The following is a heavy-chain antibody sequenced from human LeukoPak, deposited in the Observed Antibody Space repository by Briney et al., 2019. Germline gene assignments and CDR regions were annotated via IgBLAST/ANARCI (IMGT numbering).Heavy chain of an antibody. CDR1: GFTFSDYW. Sequence: PGGSLRLSCAASGFTFSDYWMHWVRQAPGKGLVWVSRINSDGRNIRYADSVKGRFTISRDNAKNTLYLQTNSLTPEDTAVYYCAREGALGYGHYTYDYWGQGTLVNVSS. D-gene: IGHD4-17*01. CDR3: AREGALGYGHYTYDY. CDR2: INSDGRNI. J-gene: IGHJ4*02. V-gene: IGHV3-74*01.